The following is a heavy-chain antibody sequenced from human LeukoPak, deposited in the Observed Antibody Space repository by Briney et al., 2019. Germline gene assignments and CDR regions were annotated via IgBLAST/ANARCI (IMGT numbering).Heavy chain of an antibody. D-gene: IGHD6-19*01. Sequence: GESLKISCKGSGYSFTSYWIGWVRQMPGKGLEWMGIIYPGDSDTRYSPSFQGQVTISADKFISTAYLQWSSLKASDTAMYYCARSSVAGTDYYYYYGMDVWGQGTTVTVSS. J-gene: IGHJ6*02. V-gene: IGHV5-51*01. CDR2: IYPGDSDT. CDR3: ARSSVAGTDYYYYYGMDV. CDR1: GYSFTSYW.